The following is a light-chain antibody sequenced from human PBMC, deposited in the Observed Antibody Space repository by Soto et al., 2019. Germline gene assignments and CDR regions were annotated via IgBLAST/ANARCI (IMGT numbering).Light chain of an antibody. J-gene: IGKJ2*01. CDR3: IQTLQTPYT. Sequence: DIVMTQSPLSLPVTPGEPASISCRSSQSLLHSSGYNYLGWYLQKPGQSPQLLIYLGSSRASGVPVRFSGSGSGTDFTLRISRVEAEDVGVYYCIQTLQTPYTFGQGTKLDFK. V-gene: IGKV2-28*01. CDR2: LGS. CDR1: QSLLHSSGYNY.